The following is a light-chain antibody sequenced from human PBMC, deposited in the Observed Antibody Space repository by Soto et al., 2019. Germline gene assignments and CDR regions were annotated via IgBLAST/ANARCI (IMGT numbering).Light chain of an antibody. CDR2: GAS. CDR1: QSVSSSF. CDR3: QQCGGSPIT. J-gene: IGKJ5*01. Sequence: EIVVTQSPGTLSLSPGERATLSCRASQSVSSSFLAWYQQIPGQAPRLLIYGASSRATGIPVRFSGSGSGTDFTLTISRLEPEDFAVYYLQQCGGSPITFGQGTRLEI. V-gene: IGKV3-20*01.